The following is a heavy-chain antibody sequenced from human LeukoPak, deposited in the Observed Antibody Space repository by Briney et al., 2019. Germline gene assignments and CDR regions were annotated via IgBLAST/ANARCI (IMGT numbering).Heavy chain of an antibody. CDR3: AKTRWSGYYVAY. V-gene: IGHV3-7*01. D-gene: IGHD3-3*01. CDR1: GFTFSSYW. Sequence: PGGSLRLSCAASGFTFSSYWMSWVRQAPGKGLEWMANIKQDGSEKYYVDSVKGRFTISRDNAKNSLYLQMNSLRAEDTAVYYCAKTRWSGYYVAYWGQGTLVTVSS. J-gene: IGHJ4*02. CDR2: IKQDGSEK.